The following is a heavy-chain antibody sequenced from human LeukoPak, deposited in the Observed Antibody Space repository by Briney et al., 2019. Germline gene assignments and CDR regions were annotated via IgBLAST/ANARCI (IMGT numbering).Heavy chain of an antibody. CDR1: GLTFSIYA. CDR3: AKTRGTHNFDY. CDR2: ISSSGTA. J-gene: IGHJ4*02. D-gene: IGHD3-10*01. V-gene: IGHV3-23*01. Sequence: PGGSLRLSCAASGLTFSIYAMAWVRQAPGKGLEWVSAISSSGTAYSADSVKGRFTISRDNSKNALYLQMNSLRAEDTAVYYCAKTRGTHNFDYWGQGTLVTVSS.